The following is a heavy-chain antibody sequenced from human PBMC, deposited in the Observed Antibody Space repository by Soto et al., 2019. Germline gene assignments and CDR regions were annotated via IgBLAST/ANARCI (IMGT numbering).Heavy chain of an antibody. V-gene: IGHV1-58*01. CDR3: AAAVVVRYYGMDV. J-gene: IGHJ6*02. Sequence: GASVKVSCKASGFTFTSSAVQWVRQARGQRLEWIGWVVVGSGNTNYAQKFQERVTITRDMSTSTAYMELSSLRSEDTAVYYCAAAVVVRYYGMDVWGQGTTVTVSS. CDR1: GFTFTSSA. D-gene: IGHD3-22*01. CDR2: VVVGSGNT.